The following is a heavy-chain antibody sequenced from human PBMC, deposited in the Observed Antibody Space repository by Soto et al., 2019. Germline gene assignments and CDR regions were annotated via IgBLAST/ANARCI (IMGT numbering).Heavy chain of an antibody. D-gene: IGHD2-8*01. CDR1: GGSFSGYY. J-gene: IGHJ4*02. Sequence: SETLSLTCAFYGGSFSGYYWTWIRQPPGTGLEWIGEINHSGSTNYNPSLKSRVTISVDTSKNQFSLKLTSVTAADTAVYYCARDWRDCTNGVCEGSLDYWGQGTPVTVSS. CDR2: INHSGST. V-gene: IGHV4-34*01. CDR3: ARDWRDCTNGVCEGSLDY.